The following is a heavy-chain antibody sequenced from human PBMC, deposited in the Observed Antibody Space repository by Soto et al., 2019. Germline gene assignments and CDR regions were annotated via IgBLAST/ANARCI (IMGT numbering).Heavy chain of an antibody. CDR3: AKVQCVGGSCYFLAGWFDP. J-gene: IGHJ5*02. Sequence: QVQLVQPGAEVKKPGSSVKVSCKASGGTFSNYAIIWVRQAPGQGLEWMGGFIPIYGTVTYSEKFQGRVTITADLSTATVYMELSSLRSEATASYYCAKVQCVGGSCYFLAGWFDPWGQGTLVTVSS. V-gene: IGHV1-69*12. CDR1: GGTFSNYA. CDR2: FIPIYGTV. D-gene: IGHD2-15*01.